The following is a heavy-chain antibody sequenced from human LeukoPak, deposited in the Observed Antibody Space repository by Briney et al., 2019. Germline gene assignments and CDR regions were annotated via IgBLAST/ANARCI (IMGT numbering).Heavy chain of an antibody. CDR1: GFTFTDHP. J-gene: IGHJ5*02. CDR3: TSHAAFDP. V-gene: IGHV3-15*01. Sequence: GGSLRLSCVASGFTFTDHPMNWVRQAPGKGLEWVGRIKSKNVGGTTDYAAPVKGRFTISRDDSKNTVYLQMSSLKIEDTAVYYCTSHAAFDPWGQGTLVTVSS. CDR2: IKSKNVGGTT.